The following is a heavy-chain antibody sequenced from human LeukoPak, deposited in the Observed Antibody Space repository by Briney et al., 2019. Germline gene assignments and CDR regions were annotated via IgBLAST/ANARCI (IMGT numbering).Heavy chain of an antibody. CDR2: INPNSGGT. CDR3: ARTFACSGGSCSHFDY. Sequence: ASVKVSCKASGYTFTGYYMHWVRQAPGQGLEWMGWINPNSGGTNYAQKLQGRVTMTTDTSTSTAYMELRSLRSDDTAVYYCARTFACSGGSCSHFDYWGQGTLVTVSS. D-gene: IGHD2-15*01. CDR1: GYTFTGYY. V-gene: IGHV1-2*02. J-gene: IGHJ4*02.